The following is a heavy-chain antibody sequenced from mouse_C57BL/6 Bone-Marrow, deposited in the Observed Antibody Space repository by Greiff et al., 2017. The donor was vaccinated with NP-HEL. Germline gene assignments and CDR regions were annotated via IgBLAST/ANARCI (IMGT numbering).Heavy chain of an antibody. CDR1: GYTFTSYW. V-gene: IGHV1-55*01. D-gene: IGHD1-1*01. Sequence: QVQLQQPGAELVKPGASVKLSCKASGYTFTSYWITWVKQRPGQGLEWIGDIYPGSGSTNYNEKFKSKATLTVDTSSSTAYMQLSSLTSEDSAVYYCARNPHLTTVVERDYWGQGTSVTVSS. CDR3: ARNPHLTTVVERDY. J-gene: IGHJ4*01. CDR2: IYPGSGST.